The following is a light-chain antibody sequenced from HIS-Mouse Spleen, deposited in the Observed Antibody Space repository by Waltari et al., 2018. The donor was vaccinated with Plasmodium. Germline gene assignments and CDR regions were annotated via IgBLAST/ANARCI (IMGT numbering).Light chain of an antibody. J-gene: IGLJ3*02. Sequence: SYDLTQPPAVSVSPGQTARITCSGDALPKQYAYWYQQKPGQAPVLVIYKDSERPSGIPERFSGSSSGTTVTLTISGVQAEDEADYYCQSADSSGTPNWVFGGGTKLTVL. CDR3: QSADSSGTPNWV. CDR2: KDS. V-gene: IGLV3-25*03. CDR1: ALPKQY.